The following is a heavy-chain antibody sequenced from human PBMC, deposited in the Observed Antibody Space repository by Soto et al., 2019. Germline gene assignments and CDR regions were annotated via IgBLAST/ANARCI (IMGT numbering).Heavy chain of an antibody. CDR3: ARGFEGFGAYYYYMDV. J-gene: IGHJ6*03. CDR1: GGSISSGGYY. CDR2: IYYSGST. V-gene: IGHV4-31*03. D-gene: IGHD3-10*01. Sequence: SETLSLTCTVSGGSISSGGYYWSWIRQHPGKGLEWIGYIYYSGSTYYNPSLKSRVTISVDTSKNQFSLKLSSVTAADTAVYYCARGFEGFGAYYYYMDVWGKGTTVTVSS.